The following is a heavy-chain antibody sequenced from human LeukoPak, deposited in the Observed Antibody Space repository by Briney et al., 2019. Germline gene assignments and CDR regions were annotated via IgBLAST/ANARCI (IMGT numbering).Heavy chain of an antibody. V-gene: IGHV3-53*04. D-gene: IGHD3-22*01. J-gene: IGHJ3*01. CDR3: ASGIGYYDSSGYYKLD. CDR1: GFTVSSNY. CDR2: IYSGGST. Sequence: GGSLRLSCAASGFTVSSNYMSWVRQAPGKGLEWVSVIYSGGSTYYADSVKGRFTISRHNSKNTLYLQMNSLRAEDTAVYYCASGIGYYDSSGYYKLDWGQGTIVTVSS.